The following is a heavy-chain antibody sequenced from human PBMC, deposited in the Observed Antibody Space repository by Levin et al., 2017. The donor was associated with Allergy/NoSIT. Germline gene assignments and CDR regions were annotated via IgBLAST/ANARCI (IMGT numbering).Heavy chain of an antibody. D-gene: IGHD5-18*01. J-gene: IGHJ3*02. CDR2: INPNSGGT. Sequence: ASVKVSCKTSGYTFIAYYMHWVRQVPGQGLEWMGWINPNSGGTKYEQNFQGRVTMTRDTSIRTAYMGLSRLTSDDTAMYYCARDVDTSRKDAFDIWGQGTMVTVSS. CDR1: GYTFIAYY. CDR3: ARDVDTSRKDAFDI. V-gene: IGHV1-2*02.